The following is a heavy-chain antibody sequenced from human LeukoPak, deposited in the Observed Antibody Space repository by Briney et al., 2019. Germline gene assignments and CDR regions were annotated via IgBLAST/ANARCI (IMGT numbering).Heavy chain of an antibody. Sequence: GGSLRLSCAASGFTVSFYAMSWVRQAPGKGLEWVSVIAGGGSSTYYADSVKGRFAISRDNSKNTLYLQMNSLRVEDTAVYYCVKDPDPRYCSSTSCSPIWGQGTMVTVSS. CDR1: GFTVSFYA. V-gene: IGHV3-23*01. D-gene: IGHD2-2*01. CDR3: VKDPDPRYCSSTSCSPI. CDR2: IAGGGSST. J-gene: IGHJ3*02.